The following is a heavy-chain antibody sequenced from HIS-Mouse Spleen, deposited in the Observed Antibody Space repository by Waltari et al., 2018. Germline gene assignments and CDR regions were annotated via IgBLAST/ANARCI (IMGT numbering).Heavy chain of an antibody. CDR1: GGSISSSSYY. D-gene: IGHD6-13*01. V-gene: IGHV4-39*07. CDR2: IYYSGST. CDR3: ARESPYSSSWYDWYFDL. J-gene: IGHJ2*01. Sequence: QLQLQESGPGLVKPSETLSLTCTVSGGSISSSSYYWGWIRQPPGMGLEWIGSIYYSGSTYYNPSLKSRVTRSVDTSKNQFSLKLSSVTAADTAVYYCARESPYSSSWYDWYFDLWGRGTLVTVSS.